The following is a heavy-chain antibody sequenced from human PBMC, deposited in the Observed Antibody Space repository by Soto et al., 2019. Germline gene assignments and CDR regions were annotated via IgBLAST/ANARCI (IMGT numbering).Heavy chain of an antibody. CDR3: ASQPYYYYYMDV. V-gene: IGHV1-46*03. CDR2: INPSGGST. J-gene: IGHJ6*03. Sequence: GASVKLSCKASGYTFTSYYMHWVRQAPGQGLEWMGIINPSGGSTSYAQKFQGRVTMTRDTSTSTVYMELSSLRSEDTAVYYCASQPYYYYYMDVWGKGATVTVSS. CDR1: GYTFTSYY.